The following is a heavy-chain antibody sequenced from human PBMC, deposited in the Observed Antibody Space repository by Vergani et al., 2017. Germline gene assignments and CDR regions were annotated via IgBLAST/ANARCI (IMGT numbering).Heavy chain of an antibody. D-gene: IGHD6-19*01. CDR3: ASHLPGIAVAGTFYFDY. CDR2: IYYSGST. V-gene: IGHV4-39*01. CDR1: GGSISSSSYY. J-gene: IGHJ4*02. Sequence: QLQLQESGPGLVKPSETLSLTCTVSGGSISSSSYYWGWIRQPPGKGLEWIGSIYYSGSTYYNPSLKSRVTISVDTAKNQFSLKLSSVTAADTAVYYCASHLPGIAVAGTFYFDYWGQETLVTVSS.